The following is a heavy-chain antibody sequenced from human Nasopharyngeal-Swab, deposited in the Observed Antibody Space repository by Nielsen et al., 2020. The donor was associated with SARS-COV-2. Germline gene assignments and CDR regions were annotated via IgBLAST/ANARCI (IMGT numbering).Heavy chain of an antibody. Sequence: WIRQPPGKGLECIGSIYYSGSTYYNPSLKSRVTISVDTSKNQFSLKLSSVTAADTAVYYCASGLAYYDILTGYQYDAFDIWGQGTMVTVSS. CDR3: ASGLAYYDILTGYQYDAFDI. J-gene: IGHJ3*02. V-gene: IGHV4-39*07. D-gene: IGHD3-9*01. CDR2: IYYSGST.